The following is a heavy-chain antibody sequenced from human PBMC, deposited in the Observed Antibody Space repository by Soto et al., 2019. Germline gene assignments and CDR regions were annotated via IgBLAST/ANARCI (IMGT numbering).Heavy chain of an antibody. V-gene: IGHV4-39*01. J-gene: IGHJ6*02. Sequence: SETLSLTCSVSGYSVSSSDYYWAWIRQPPGKGLEWIGSMLYSGLAYYNPSLKSRVTLSVDTSKNQFSVRLNSVTASDTAVYYCAPLSVSLSGPYGIHVWGQGTTVTVSS. CDR2: MLYSGLA. CDR3: APLSVSLSGPYGIHV. CDR1: GYSVSSSDYY. D-gene: IGHD2-15*01.